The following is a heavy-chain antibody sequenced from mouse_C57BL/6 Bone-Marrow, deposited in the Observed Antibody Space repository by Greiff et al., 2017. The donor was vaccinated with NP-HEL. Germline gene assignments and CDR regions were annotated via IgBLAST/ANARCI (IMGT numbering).Heavy chain of an antibody. CDR3: ARSSDDPDY. CDR1: GFTFSDYG. Sequence: EVKVVESGGGLVKPGGSLKLSCAASGFTFSDYGMHWVRQAPEKGLEWVAYISSGSSTIYYADTVKGRFTITRDNAKNTLFLQMTSLRSEETAMYYCARSSDDPDYWGQGTTLTVSS. D-gene: IGHD2-3*01. CDR2: ISSGSSTI. J-gene: IGHJ2*01. V-gene: IGHV5-17*01.